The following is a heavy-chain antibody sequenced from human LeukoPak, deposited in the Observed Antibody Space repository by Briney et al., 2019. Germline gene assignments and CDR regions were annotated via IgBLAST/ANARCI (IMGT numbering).Heavy chain of an antibody. CDR1: GYTFTSYY. J-gene: IGHJ4*02. Sequence: ASVKVSCTTSGYTFTSYYIHWLRQAPGQRLEWMGWSDPKSGATKYEHFQGRVTMTRDTSTSTAHMELSRLTSDDTAVYYCARGNFYDNKGYSPELRYWGQGTLVTVSS. V-gene: IGHV1-2*02. D-gene: IGHD3-10*01. CDR3: ARGNFYDNKGYSPELRY. CDR2: SDPKSGAT.